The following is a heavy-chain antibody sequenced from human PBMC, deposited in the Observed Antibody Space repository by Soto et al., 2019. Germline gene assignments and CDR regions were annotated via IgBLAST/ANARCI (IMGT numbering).Heavy chain of an antibody. Sequence: PGESLKISCKGSGYSFTSYWIAWVRQMPGKGLEWVGVIYFGDSDTRYSPSFQGQVTISVDKSITTAYLQWNNLRASDTAIYYCARHYHGFDYWGQGTPVTVSS. CDR3: ARHYHGFDY. V-gene: IGHV5-51*01. CDR2: IYFGDSDT. J-gene: IGHJ4*02. CDR1: GYSFTSYW.